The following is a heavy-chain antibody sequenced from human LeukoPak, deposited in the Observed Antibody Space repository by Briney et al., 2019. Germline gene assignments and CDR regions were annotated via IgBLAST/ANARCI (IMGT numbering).Heavy chain of an antibody. J-gene: IGHJ4*02. CDR2: IYYSGST. V-gene: IGHV4-59*01. CDR1: AGSTSNYY. Sequence: PSETLSLTCTVSAGSTSNYYWSWIRQPPGEGLEWIGYIYYSGSTNYNSSLKSRVTISVDTSKNQFSLKLTSVTAADTAVYYCARGKGYFDYWGQGTLVTVSS. CDR3: ARGKGYFDY.